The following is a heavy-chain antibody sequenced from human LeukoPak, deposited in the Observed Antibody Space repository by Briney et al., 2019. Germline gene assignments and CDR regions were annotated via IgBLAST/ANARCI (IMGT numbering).Heavy chain of an antibody. CDR3: ARDLRSPPWFDP. CDR1: GYAFTSYY. J-gene: IGHJ5*02. Sequence: EASVKVSCKASGYAFTSYYMHWVRQAPGQGLEWMGIINPGLGSTSYAQKFQGRVTMTRDTSISTAYMELSRLRSDDTAVYYCARDLRSPPWFDPWGQGTLVTVSS. CDR2: INPGLGST. D-gene: IGHD3-16*01. V-gene: IGHV1-46*01.